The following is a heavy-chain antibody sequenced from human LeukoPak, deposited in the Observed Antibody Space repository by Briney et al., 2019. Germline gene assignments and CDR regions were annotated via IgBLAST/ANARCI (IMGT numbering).Heavy chain of an antibody. V-gene: IGHV3-66*02. Sequence: PGGSLRLSCAASGFTVSSNYMSWVSQAAGKVLQWVSFIYSGGSTYYADSVKGRFTISRDNSKNTLYLQMNSLRAEDTAVYYCARDLPSIHWAQGTLVTVSS. CDR2: IYSGGST. J-gene: IGHJ1*01. CDR3: ARDLPSIH. D-gene: IGHD5/OR15-5a*01. CDR1: GFTVSSNY.